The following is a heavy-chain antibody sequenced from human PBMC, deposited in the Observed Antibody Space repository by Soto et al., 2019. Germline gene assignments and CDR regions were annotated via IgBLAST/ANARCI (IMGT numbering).Heavy chain of an antibody. CDR3: ASWGIQLWTQFDY. Sequence: PSETLSLTCTVSGGSISSGDYYWSWIRQPPGKGLEWIGYIYYSGSTYYNPSLKSRVTISVDTSKNQFSLKLSSVTAADTAVYYCASWGIQLWTQFDYWGQGTLVTVSS. D-gene: IGHD5-18*01. J-gene: IGHJ4*02. CDR1: GGSISSGDYY. V-gene: IGHV4-30-4*01. CDR2: IYYSGST.